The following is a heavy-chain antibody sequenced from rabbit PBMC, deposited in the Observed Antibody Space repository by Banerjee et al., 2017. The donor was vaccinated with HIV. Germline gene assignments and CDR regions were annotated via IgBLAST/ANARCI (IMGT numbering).Heavy chain of an antibody. J-gene: IGHJ4*01. CDR2: IYSSYSGRT. V-gene: IGHV1S40*01. Sequence: QSLEESGGDLVKPGASLTLTCTASGFSFSSSDYMCWVRQAPGKGLEWIACIYSSYSGRTYYASWAKGRFTISKTSSTTVTLQMTSLTAADTATYFCARGGISYFDLWGQGTLVTVS. CDR1: GFSFSSSDY. CDR3: ARGGISYFDL. D-gene: IGHD1-1*01.